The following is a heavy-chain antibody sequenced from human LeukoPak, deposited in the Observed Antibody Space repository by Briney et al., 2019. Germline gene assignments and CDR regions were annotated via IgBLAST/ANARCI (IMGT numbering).Heavy chain of an antibody. Sequence: PGGSLRLSCAASGFTFSDYYMSWIRQAPGKGLEWVSYISSSGSTIYYADSVKGRFTISRDNAKNSLYLQMNSLRAEDTAVYYCARDYPAYYDFWSGYNDYWGQGTLVTVSS. CDR2: ISSSGSTI. CDR3: ARDYPAYYDFWSGYNDY. D-gene: IGHD3-3*01. V-gene: IGHV3-11*01. J-gene: IGHJ4*02. CDR1: GFTFSDYY.